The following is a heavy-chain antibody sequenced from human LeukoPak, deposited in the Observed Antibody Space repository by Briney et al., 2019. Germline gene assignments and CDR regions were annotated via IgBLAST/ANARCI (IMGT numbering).Heavy chain of an antibody. V-gene: IGHV3-21*01. CDR3: ARAGGSTVSHSDY. CDR1: GFTFSTYR. D-gene: IGHD4-17*01. CDR2: ISSSTSYI. J-gene: IGHJ4*02. Sequence: GGSLRLSCAASGFTFSTYRINWIRQAPGKGLEWVSSISSSTSYIYYADSVKGRFTISKDNAKNSLYLQMNSLRAEDTAVYYCARAGGSTVSHSDYWGQGTLVTVSS.